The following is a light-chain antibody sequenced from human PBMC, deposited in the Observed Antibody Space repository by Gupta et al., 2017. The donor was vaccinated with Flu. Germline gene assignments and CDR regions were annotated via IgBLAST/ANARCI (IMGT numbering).Light chain of an antibody. CDR1: LSRQTSNGYNY. CDR3: CQELQTPLS. Sequence: VTPGELASISDRASLSRQTSNGYNYLGRYLQKPARTPQLLIYFGSTRLDGVPETLSGSGSCTAFTLIIITREAPDVMVYYCCQELQTPLSFGPGTRLEIQ. CDR2: FGS. J-gene: IGKJ5*01. V-gene: IGKV2-28*01.